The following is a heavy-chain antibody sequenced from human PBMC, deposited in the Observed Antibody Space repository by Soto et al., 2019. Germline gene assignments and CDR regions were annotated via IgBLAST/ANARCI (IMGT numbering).Heavy chain of an antibody. CDR3: ARALYYYDSSGYYGS. Sequence: SETLSLTCIVSGDSISPYYWTWIRQPPGKGLEWIGHIYYSGSPNYNPSLKSRVTISVDTSKSQFSLKLSSVTAADTAVYYCARALYYYDSSGYYGSWGQGTLVTVSS. CDR2: IYYSGSP. D-gene: IGHD3-22*01. CDR1: GDSISPYY. J-gene: IGHJ5*02. V-gene: IGHV4-59*01.